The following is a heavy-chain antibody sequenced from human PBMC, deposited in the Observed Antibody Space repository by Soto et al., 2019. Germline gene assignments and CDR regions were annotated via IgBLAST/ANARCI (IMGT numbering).Heavy chain of an antibody. CDR1: GFSLSARPVA. CDR2: IYWDDDK. CDR3: VHRAGIDGNWNGGYFDY. Sequence: QITLRESGPTRVKPTQTLTLTCTFSGFSLSARPVAVGWIRQPPGKALERLAPIYWDDDKRYSPSLMSRLTTTKDTSKNQVVLTMTNMDPLDTAIYYCVHRAGIDGNWNGGYFDYWGQGALVTVSS. J-gene: IGHJ4*02. V-gene: IGHV2-5*02. D-gene: IGHD1-1*01.